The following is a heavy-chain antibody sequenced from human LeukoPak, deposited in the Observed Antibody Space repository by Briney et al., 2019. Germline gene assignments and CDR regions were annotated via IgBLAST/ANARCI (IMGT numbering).Heavy chain of an antibody. Sequence: GGSLRLSCAASGFIFSSYWMHWVRQVPGKGLVWVSRVYTDGTTTDFADSVKGRFTVSRDNAKNTLYLQMDSLRAEDTAMYYCARSVVSTYWYFDLWGRGNLVTVSS. CDR1: GFIFSSYW. V-gene: IGHV3-74*01. CDR3: ARSVVSTYWYFDL. D-gene: IGHD4-23*01. CDR2: VYTDGTTT. J-gene: IGHJ2*01.